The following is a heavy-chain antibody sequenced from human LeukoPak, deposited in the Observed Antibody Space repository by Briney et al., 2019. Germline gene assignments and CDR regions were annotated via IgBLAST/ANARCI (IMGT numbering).Heavy chain of an antibody. Sequence: GGSLRLSCAAPGFMFHDYAIHGVRQAPGKGLEWVSLISGDGGSTFYADSVKGRFTISRDNSKNSLYLQMNSLRSDDTALYYCARESESSGWYDYWGQGTLVTVSS. J-gene: IGHJ4*02. V-gene: IGHV3-43*02. CDR3: ARESESSGWYDY. D-gene: IGHD6-19*01. CDR1: GFMFHDYA. CDR2: ISGDGGST.